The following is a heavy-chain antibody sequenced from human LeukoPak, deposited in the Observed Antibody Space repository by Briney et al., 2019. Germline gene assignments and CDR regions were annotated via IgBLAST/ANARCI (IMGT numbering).Heavy chain of an antibody. J-gene: IGHJ4*02. Sequence: PSETLSLTCTVSGGSISSSSYYWGWIRQPPGKGLEWIGSIYYSGSTYYNPSLKSRVTISVDTSKNQFSLKLSSVTAADTAVYYCARRRISRPYGSGSYVRPYFDYWGQGTLVTVSS. D-gene: IGHD3-10*01. CDR1: GGSISSSSYY. V-gene: IGHV4-39*07. CDR2: IYYSGST. CDR3: ARRRISRPYGSGSYVRPYFDY.